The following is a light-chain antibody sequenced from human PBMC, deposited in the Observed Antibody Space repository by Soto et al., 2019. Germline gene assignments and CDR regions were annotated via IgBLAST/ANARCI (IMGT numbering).Light chain of an antibody. CDR1: QSVSNSY. J-gene: IGKJ5*01. CDR3: QQYGSSPPIT. V-gene: IGKV3-20*01. Sequence: EIVLTQSPGTLSLSPGERATLSCRASQSVSNSYLAWYQQKPGQAPRLLIYGAATRATGIPDRFSGSGSGTDFILTISRLEPEDLAVSYCQQYGSSPPITFGQGTRLEIK. CDR2: GAA.